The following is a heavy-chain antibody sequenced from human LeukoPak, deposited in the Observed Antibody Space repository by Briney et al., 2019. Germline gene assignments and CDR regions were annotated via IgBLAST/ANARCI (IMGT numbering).Heavy chain of an antibody. CDR2: ISSSSSTI. J-gene: IGHJ4*02. CDR3: ARTIAYCGGDCYSGFDY. Sequence: PGGSLRLSCAASGLTFSSYSMNWVRQAPGKGLEWVSYISSSSSTIYYADSVKGRFTISRDNAKNSLYLQMNSLRAEDTAVYYCARTIAYCGGDCYSGFDYWGQGTLVTVSS. D-gene: IGHD2-21*01. CDR1: GLTFSSYS. V-gene: IGHV3-48*01.